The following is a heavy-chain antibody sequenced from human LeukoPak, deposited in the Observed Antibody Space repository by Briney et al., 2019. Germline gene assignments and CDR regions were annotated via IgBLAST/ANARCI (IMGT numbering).Heavy chain of an antibody. J-gene: IGHJ4*02. Sequence: GGSLRLSCAASGFSFSGFDMNWVRQAPGKGLEWIAHIGTSVNAIYYADSVKGRFTISRDNARDSLSLQMDSLRVEGTAVYYCAKDSVWFGDLLNWGQGALVIVSS. D-gene: IGHD3-10*01. CDR1: GFSFSGFD. CDR2: IGTSVNAI. CDR3: AKDSVWFGDLLN. V-gene: IGHV3-48*03.